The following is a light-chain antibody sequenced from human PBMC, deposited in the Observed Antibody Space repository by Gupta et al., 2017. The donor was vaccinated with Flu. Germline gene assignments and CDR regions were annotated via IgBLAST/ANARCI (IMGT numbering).Light chain of an antibody. CDR3: KYPDSRSSRVV. J-gene: IGLJ2*01. CDR2: GNN. V-gene: IGLV3-19*01. CDR1: SGRSYD. Sequence: GQTVRITCQGDSGRSYDASWYQQKQGPATVLVFGGNNIRPSGIPDRCACYSAGANSSSLTNGTQAEDEADDYWKYPDSRSSRVVFGGGTKLTV.